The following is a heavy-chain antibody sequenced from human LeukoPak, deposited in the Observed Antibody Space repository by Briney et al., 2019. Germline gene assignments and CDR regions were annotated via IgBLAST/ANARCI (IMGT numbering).Heavy chain of an antibody. J-gene: IGHJ3*02. CDR1: GFTFSSYA. V-gene: IGHV3-30-3*01. Sequence: TGGSLRLSCAASGFTFSSYAMHWVRQAPGKGLEWVAVISYDGSNKYYADSVKGRFTISRDNSKNTLYLQMNSLRAEDTSVYFCARLSYWVFEIWGQGTMVTVSS. CDR2: ISYDGSNK. CDR3: ARLSYWVFEI. D-gene: IGHD2-21*01.